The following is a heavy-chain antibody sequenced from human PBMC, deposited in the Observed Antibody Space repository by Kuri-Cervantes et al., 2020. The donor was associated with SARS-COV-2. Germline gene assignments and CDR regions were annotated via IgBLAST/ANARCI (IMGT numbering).Heavy chain of an antibody. CDR1: GFTFSSYS. V-gene: IGHV3-21*01. J-gene: IGHJ6*03. D-gene: IGHD2-2*01. CDR3: ARLGGYQLPPYYYYYYYMDV. Sequence: GESLKISCAASGFTFSSYSMNWVRQAPGKGLEWVSSISSSSSYIYYADSVKGRFTISRDNAKNSLYLQMNSLRAEDTAVYYCARLGGYQLPPYYYYYYYMDVWGKGTTVTVSS. CDR2: ISSSSSYI.